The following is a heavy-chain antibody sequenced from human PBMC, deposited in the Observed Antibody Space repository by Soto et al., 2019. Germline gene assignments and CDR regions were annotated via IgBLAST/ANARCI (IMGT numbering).Heavy chain of an antibody. Sequence: PGGSLRLSCGASGFTLSGYIMNWVGQAPGKGLEWVSSISSSSSYIYYADSVKGRFTISRDNAKNSLYLQMNSLRAEDTAVYYCAREKVKLVPQTHTYYYYGMDVWGQGTTVTVSS. CDR2: ISSSSSYI. V-gene: IGHV3-21*01. CDR1: GFTLSGYI. CDR3: AREKVKLVPQTHTYYYYGMDV. D-gene: IGHD6-6*01. J-gene: IGHJ6*02.